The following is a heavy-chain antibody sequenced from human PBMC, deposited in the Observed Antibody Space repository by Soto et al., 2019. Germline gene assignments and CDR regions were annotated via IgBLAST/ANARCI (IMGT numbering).Heavy chain of an antibody. CDR1: GFSLSTSGVG. J-gene: IGHJ4*02. Sequence: QITLKESGPTLVKPTQTLTLTCTFSGFSLSTSGVGVGWIRQPPGKALEWLALIYWNDDKRYSPSLKSRLTVTQDTTNNQVVLTMTNKDPGDTAKYYCVHRRTGKTDSTTVEDWGQGTLVTVSS. CDR2: IYWNDDK. CDR3: VHRRTGKTDSTTVED. V-gene: IGHV2-5*01. D-gene: IGHD2-15*01.